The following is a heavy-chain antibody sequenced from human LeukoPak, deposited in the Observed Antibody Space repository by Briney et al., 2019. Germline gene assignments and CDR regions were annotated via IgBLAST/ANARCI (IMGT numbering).Heavy chain of an antibody. CDR3: AQDGDYYDSTGYYYVDY. J-gene: IGHJ4*02. D-gene: IGHD3-22*01. V-gene: IGHV3-7*01. CDR2: IKQDGSEK. CDR1: GFTFSSYW. Sequence: PGGSLRLSCAASGFTFSSYWMSWVRQAPGKGLEWVANIKQDGSEKYYVDSVKGRFTISRDNAKNSLYLQMNSLRAEDTAVYYCAQDGDYYDSTGYYYVDYWGQGTLVTVSS.